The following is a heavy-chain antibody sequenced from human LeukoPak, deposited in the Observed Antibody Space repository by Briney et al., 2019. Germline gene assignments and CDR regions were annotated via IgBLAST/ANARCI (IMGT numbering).Heavy chain of an antibody. CDR3: ARGLYGSGSYRYYYYMDV. CDR1: GYTFTSYY. D-gene: IGHD3-10*01. Sequence: ASVKVSCKASGYTFTSYYMHWVRQAPGQGLEWMGIINPSGGSTSYAQKFQGRVTMTRDMSTSTVYMELSSLRSEDTAVYYCARGLYGSGSYRYYYYMDVWGKGTTVTVSS. J-gene: IGHJ6*03. V-gene: IGHV1-46*01. CDR2: INPSGGST.